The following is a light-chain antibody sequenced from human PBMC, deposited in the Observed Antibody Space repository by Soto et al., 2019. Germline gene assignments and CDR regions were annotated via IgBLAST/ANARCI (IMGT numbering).Light chain of an antibody. CDR3: QHDSSQT. CDR1: QSVSSNY. CDR2: GAS. Sequence: EIVMTQSPATLSVSPGERATLSCRASQSVSSNYLAWYQQRPGQAPRLLIYGASSRATGIPDRFSGSGSGTDFTLTISRLEPEDSAVYFCQHDSSQTFGQGTKVDIK. J-gene: IGKJ1*01. V-gene: IGKV3-20*01.